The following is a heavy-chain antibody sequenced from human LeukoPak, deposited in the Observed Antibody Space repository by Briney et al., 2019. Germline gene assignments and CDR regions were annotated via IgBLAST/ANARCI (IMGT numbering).Heavy chain of an antibody. V-gene: IGHV3-74*01. J-gene: IGHJ3*02. CDR3: ARGAPAQYFGAFDI. Sequence: GGSLRLSCAASGFTFSTYWMHWVRQAPGKGLVWVSRINSGGSSTICADSVKGRFTISRDNAKNTLYLQMNSLSAEDTAVYYCARGAPAQYFGAFDIWGRGKMVTVSS. D-gene: IGHD3-9*01. CDR2: INSGGSST. CDR1: GFTFSTYW.